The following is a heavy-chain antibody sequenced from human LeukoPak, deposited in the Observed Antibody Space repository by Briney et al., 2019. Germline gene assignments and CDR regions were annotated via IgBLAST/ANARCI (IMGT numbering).Heavy chain of an antibody. V-gene: IGHV3-23*01. CDR3: AKDRSTGWYAGFDC. CDR1: GLTFSSYA. J-gene: IGHJ4*02. D-gene: IGHD6-19*01. CDR2: ITGCGGST. Sequence: GGSLRLSCAASGLTFSSYAMSWVRQAPGKGLEWVSSITGCGGSTYYADSVKGRFTISRDNSKNTLYLQMNSLRGEDTAVYYCAKDRSTGWYAGFDCWGQGTMVTVSS.